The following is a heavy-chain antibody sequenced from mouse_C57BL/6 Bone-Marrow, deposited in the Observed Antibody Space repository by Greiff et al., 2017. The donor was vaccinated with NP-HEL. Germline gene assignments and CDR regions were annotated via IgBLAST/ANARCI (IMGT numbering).Heavy chain of an antibody. CDR3: AETVVATRWYFDV. J-gene: IGHJ1*03. D-gene: IGHD1-1*01. CDR2: IYPRSGNT. Sequence: QVQLQQSGAELARPGASVKLSCKASGYTFTSYGISWVKQRTGQGLEWIGEIYPRSGNTYYNDKFKGKATLTADKSSSTAYMELRSLTSEDSAVYFCAETVVATRWYFDVWGTGTTVTVSS. CDR1: GYTFTSYG. V-gene: IGHV1-81*01.